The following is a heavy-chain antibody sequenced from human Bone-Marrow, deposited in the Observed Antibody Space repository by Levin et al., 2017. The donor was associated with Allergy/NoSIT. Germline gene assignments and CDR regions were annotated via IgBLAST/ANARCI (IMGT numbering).Heavy chain of an antibody. CDR3: ARSDNSGWFKWFDP. J-gene: IGHJ5*02. D-gene: IGHD6-19*01. CDR2: IDYAGHT. Sequence: SETLSLTCTVSGGSFATSDYKWGWIRQPPGKGLEWIGRIDYAGHTYYNPSLKSRVIMSVDTPKKQFSLQLTSLTAADTAVYYCARSDNSGWFKWFDPWGQGTLVTVSS. CDR1: GGSFATSDYK. V-gene: IGHV4-39*07.